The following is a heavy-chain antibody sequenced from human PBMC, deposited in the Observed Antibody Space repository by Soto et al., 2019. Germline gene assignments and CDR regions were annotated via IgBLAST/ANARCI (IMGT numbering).Heavy chain of an antibody. D-gene: IGHD6-19*01. J-gene: IGHJ6*02. CDR3: AREYAAVAGTGIYYYGMDV. V-gene: IGHV1-46*01. CDR2: INPSGGST. CDR1: GYTFTSYY. Sequence: QVQLLQSGAEVKKPGASVKVSCKASGYTFTSYYMHWVRQAPGQGLEWMGIINPSGGSTSYAQKFQGRVTMTRDTSTSTVYMELSSLRSEDTAVYYCAREYAAVAGTGIYYYGMDVWGQGTTVTVSS.